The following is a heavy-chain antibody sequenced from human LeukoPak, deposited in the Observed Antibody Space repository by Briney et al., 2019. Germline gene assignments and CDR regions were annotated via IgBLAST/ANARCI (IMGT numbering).Heavy chain of an antibody. J-gene: IGHJ3*02. Sequence: SETLSLTCTVSGGSISSYYWSWIRQPPGKGLEWIGNVFDSGSTHYNPSLKSRVTISVDTSKNQFSLRLSSVTAADTAVYYCARHTRPGHSGYENAFDIWGQGTMVTVSS. CDR1: GGSISSYY. CDR3: ARHTRPGHSGYENAFDI. D-gene: IGHD5-12*01. V-gene: IGHV4-59*08. CDR2: VFDSGST.